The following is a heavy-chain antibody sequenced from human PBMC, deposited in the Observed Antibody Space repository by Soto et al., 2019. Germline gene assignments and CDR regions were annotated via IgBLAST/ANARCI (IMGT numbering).Heavy chain of an antibody. CDR1: GGKCRDYC. V-gene: IGHV4-34*01. CDR3: ARVWGYSYGYPGYYYGMEV. Sequence: LLTQCVTRAVEGGKCRDYCWRRILKNQGKGLEWIGEINHSGSTNYNPSLKSRVTISVDTSKNQFSLKLSSVTAADTAVYYCARVWGYSYGYPGYYYGMEVWGQGTTVTVSS. J-gene: IGHJ6*02. D-gene: IGHD5-18*01. CDR2: INHSGST.